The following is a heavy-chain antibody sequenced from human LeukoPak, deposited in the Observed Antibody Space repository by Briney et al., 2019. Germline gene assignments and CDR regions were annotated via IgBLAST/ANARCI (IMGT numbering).Heavy chain of an antibody. D-gene: IGHD3-16*01. J-gene: IGHJ4*02. CDR2: INPSGTGT. CDR3: AREEEGGTFDY. Sequence: GASVKVSCKASGYTLTSYYLHWVRQAPGQGLEWMGVINPSGTGTNYAQKFQGRVTVTRDTSTSTVYMELSSLRSEDTAVYYCAREEEGGTFDYWGQGTLVTVSS. V-gene: IGHV1-46*01. CDR1: GYTLTSYY.